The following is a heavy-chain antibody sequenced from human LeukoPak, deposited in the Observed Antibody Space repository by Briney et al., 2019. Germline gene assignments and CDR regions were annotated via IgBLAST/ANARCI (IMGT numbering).Heavy chain of an antibody. D-gene: IGHD6-19*01. Sequence: PGGSLRLSCAASGFTFSSYWMHWVCQAPGKGLVRVSRINSDGSSTSYADSVKGRFTISRDNAKNTLYLQMNSLRAEDTAVYYCARDNIAVAGSLDYWGQGTLVTVSS. CDR2: INSDGSST. CDR1: GFTFSSYW. CDR3: ARDNIAVAGSLDY. V-gene: IGHV3-74*01. J-gene: IGHJ4*02.